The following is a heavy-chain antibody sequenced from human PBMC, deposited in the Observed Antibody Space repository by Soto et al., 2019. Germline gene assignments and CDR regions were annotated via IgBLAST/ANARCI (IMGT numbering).Heavy chain of an antibody. CDR2: LNPTSGDT. J-gene: IGHJ6*02. V-gene: IGHV1-46*01. D-gene: IGHD2-15*01. Sequence: QVQLVQSGAEVKKPGASVKVSCKASGYSFTNHYIHWVRQAPGQGLEWMGILNPTSGDTHHAQRFQGRLTMTRDTSTSTVYMELSGLRSEDTAVYYCARGADVVVLIYSYGMDVWGQGTTVTVSS. CDR3: ARGADVVVLIYSYGMDV. CDR1: GYSFTNHY.